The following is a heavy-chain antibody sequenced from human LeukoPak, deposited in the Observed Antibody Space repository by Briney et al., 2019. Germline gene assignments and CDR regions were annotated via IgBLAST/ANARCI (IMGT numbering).Heavy chain of an antibody. Sequence: SETLSLTCAVYGGSFSAYYWSWIRQPPGKGLEWIGEINHSGSTNYNPSLKSRVTISVDTSKNQFSLKLSSVTAADTAVYYCARAHSSSWYAVPFDYWGQGTLVTVSS. CDR1: GGSFSAYY. V-gene: IGHV4-34*01. J-gene: IGHJ4*02. D-gene: IGHD6-13*01. CDR3: ARAHSSSWYAVPFDY. CDR2: INHSGST.